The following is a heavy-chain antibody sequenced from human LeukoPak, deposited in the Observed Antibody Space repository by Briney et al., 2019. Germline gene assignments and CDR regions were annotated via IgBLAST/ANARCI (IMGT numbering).Heavy chain of an antibody. Sequence: SETLSLTCTVSGGSISSHYWSWIRQPPGKGLEWIGYIYYSGSTNYNPSLKSRVTISVDTSKNQFSLKLSSVTAADTAVYYCARTATYYDFWSGCYTGYNWFDPWGQGTLVTVSS. J-gene: IGHJ5*02. V-gene: IGHV4-59*11. D-gene: IGHD3-3*01. CDR3: ARTATYYDFWSGCYTGYNWFDP. CDR1: GGSISSHY. CDR2: IYYSGST.